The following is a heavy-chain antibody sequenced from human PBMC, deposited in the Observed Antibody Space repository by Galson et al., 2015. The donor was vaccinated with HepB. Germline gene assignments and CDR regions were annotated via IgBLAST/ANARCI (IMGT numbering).Heavy chain of an antibody. D-gene: IGHD2-2*01. CDR3: AKRCTTCFGYFDY. CDR1: GFTFSSYA. J-gene: IGHJ4*02. V-gene: IGHV3-23*01. Sequence: SLRLSCAASGFTFSSYAMSWVRQAPGKGLEWVSAISGGGSGTYYADSVKGRFTISRDNSKNTLYLQMNSLRAEDTAIYYCAKRCTTCFGYFDYWGQGTPVPVSS. CDR2: ISGGGSGT.